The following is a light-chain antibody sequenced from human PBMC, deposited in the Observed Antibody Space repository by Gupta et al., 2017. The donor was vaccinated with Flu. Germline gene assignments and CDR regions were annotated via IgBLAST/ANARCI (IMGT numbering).Light chain of an antibody. Sequence: SATISCAGTNNDVGGYNFVSCYQPHPGKAPTLLIYEVTERPSGVPYRFSGSKSGDTAFLTVSGLQADEEANYYCCSYSASNTWLFGGGTKLTVL. J-gene: IGLJ3*02. CDR1: NNDVGGYNF. CDR2: EVT. CDR3: CSYSASNTWL. V-gene: IGLV2-8*01.